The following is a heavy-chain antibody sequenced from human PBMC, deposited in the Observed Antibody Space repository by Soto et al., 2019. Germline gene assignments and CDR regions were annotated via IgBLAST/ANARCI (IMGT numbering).Heavy chain of an antibody. CDR1: GFTFSGSA. CDR3: TSHGDPSDY. J-gene: IGHJ4*02. Sequence: GGSLRLSCAASGFTFSGSAMHWVRQASGKGLEWVGRIRSKASSYATAYAASVKGRSTISRDDSKNTAYLQMNSLKTEDTAVYYCTSHGDPSDYWGQGTLVTVSS. D-gene: IGHD4-17*01. V-gene: IGHV3-73*01. CDR2: IRSKASSYAT.